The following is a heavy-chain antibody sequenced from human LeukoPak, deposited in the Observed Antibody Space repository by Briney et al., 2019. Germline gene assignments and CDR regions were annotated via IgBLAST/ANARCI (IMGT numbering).Heavy chain of an antibody. CDR2: IKEDGSEK. CDR1: RFTFSRYW. V-gene: IGHV3-7*01. J-gene: IGHJ4*02. D-gene: IGHD2/OR15-2a*01. Sequence: GGSLRLSCAASRFTFSRYWMTWVRQTPGKGLEWVANIKEDGSEKYYVESVKGRFTISRDNAKNSLFLQMNSLRAEDTAVYYCARDLFSCNSISCPSDYWGQGTLVTVSS. CDR3: ARDLFSCNSISCPSDY.